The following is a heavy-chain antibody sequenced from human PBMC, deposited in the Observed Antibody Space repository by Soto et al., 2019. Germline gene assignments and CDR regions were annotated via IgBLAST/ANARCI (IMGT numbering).Heavy chain of an antibody. CDR1: GFSFTNAW. D-gene: IGHD2-2*01. Sequence: EVPLVESGGGLVEPGGSLRLSCAASGFSFTNAWMNWVRQAPGKGLEWVGRIKRKADGETTDYAAPVKGRFTMSRDDSKNTLYLQMNSLKTEDTAVYYWTTDYCITTSRYLNYWGQGTLVTVSS. CDR3: TTDYCITTSRYLNY. J-gene: IGHJ4*02. V-gene: IGHV3-15*07. CDR2: IKRKADGETT.